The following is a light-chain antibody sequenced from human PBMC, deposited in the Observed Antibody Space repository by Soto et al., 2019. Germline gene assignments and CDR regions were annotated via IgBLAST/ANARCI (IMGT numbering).Light chain of an antibody. CDR3: RQSATSPRT. CDR2: GAS. Sequence: EIVLTQSPGTLSLSPGERATLSCRASQTVGNNYLDWYQQKPGQAPRLLIYGASSRATVIPDRFSGSGSGRYFTLTSSRLEPEDFAVYYCRQSATSPRTFGQGTKVEIK. CDR1: QTVGNNY. V-gene: IGKV3-20*01. J-gene: IGKJ1*01.